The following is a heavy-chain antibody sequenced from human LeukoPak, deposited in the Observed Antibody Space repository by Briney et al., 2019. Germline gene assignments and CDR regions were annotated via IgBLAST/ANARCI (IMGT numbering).Heavy chain of an antibody. CDR2: INCNGGST. CDR1: GFTFDDYG. CDR3: ARDPEYYYDSSGYYFNDAFDI. Sequence: PGGSLRLSCAASGFTFDDYGMSWVRQAPGKGLEWVSGINCNGGSTGYADSVKGRFTISRDNAKNSLYLQMNSLRAEDTALYYCARDPEYYYDSSGYYFNDAFDIWGQGTMVTVSS. D-gene: IGHD3-22*01. V-gene: IGHV3-20*04. J-gene: IGHJ3*02.